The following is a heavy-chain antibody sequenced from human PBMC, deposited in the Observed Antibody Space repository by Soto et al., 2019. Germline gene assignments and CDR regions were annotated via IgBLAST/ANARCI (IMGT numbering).Heavy chain of an antibody. CDR1: GGSISSYYW. J-gene: IGHJ6*02. CDR3: APSFSSHSPYQYYGMDV. Sequence: TLCLTWTVSGGSISSYYWSWIRQPPGKALEWLAHIDWDDDKYYSTSLKTRLTISKDTSKNQVDLTKSNMDPVDTATYYCAPSFSSHSPYQYYGMDVWGQGTTVTVS. CDR2: IDWDDDK. V-gene: IGHV2-70*18. D-gene: IGHD2-15*01.